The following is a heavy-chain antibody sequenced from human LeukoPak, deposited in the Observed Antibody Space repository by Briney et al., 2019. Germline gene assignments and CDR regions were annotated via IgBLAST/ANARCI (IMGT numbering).Heavy chain of an antibody. J-gene: IGHJ3*02. CDR1: GGTFSSYA. CDR3: ARGRHYYDSSGYDAFDI. CDR2: IIPIFGTA. Sequence: SVKVSCKASGGTFSSYAINWVRQAPGQGLEWMGGIIPIFGTANYAQKFQGRVTITTDESTSTAYMELSSLRSEDTAVYYCARGRHYYDSSGYDAFDIWGQGTMVTVSS. D-gene: IGHD3-22*01. V-gene: IGHV1-69*05.